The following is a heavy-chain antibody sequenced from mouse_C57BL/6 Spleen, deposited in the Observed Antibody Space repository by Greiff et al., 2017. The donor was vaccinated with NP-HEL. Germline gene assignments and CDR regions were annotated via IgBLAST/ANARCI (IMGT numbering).Heavy chain of an antibody. J-gene: IGHJ2*01. CDR1: GFNIKDDY. V-gene: IGHV14-4*01. CDR2: IDPENGDT. Sequence: VQLQQSGAELVRPGASVKLSCTASGFNIKDDYMHWVKQRPEQGLEWIGWIDPENGDTEYASKFQGKATITADTSSNTAYLQLSSLTSGDTAVYYCTTNYYGSSYGYWGQGTTLTVSS. D-gene: IGHD1-1*01. CDR3: TTNYYGSSYGY.